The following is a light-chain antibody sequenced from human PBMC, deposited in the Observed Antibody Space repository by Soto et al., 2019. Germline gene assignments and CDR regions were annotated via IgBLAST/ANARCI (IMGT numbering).Light chain of an antibody. CDR2: DVS. CDR3: SSYTSSSKV. CDR1: SSDVGGYNY. J-gene: IGLJ1*01. Sequence: QSVLTQPASVSGSPGQSITISCTGTSSDVGGYNYVSWYQQHPGKAPKLMIYDVSIRPSGFSIRFSGSKSGNTASLTFSGLQAEDEADYYCSSYTSSSKVFGTGTKVTVL. V-gene: IGLV2-14*01.